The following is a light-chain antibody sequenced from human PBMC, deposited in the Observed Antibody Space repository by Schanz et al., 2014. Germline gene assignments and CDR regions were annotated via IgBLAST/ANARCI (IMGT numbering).Light chain of an antibody. CDR2: RNN. Sequence: QSVLTQPPSASGTPGQRVTISCSGSSANIGINYVYWYQQLPGTAPKLLIYRNNQRPSGVPDRFSGSKSGTSASLAISGLRSEDEADFYCAAWDDSLNIWVFGGGTKLTVL. J-gene: IGLJ3*02. CDR3: AAWDDSLNIWV. V-gene: IGLV1-47*01. CDR1: SANIGINY.